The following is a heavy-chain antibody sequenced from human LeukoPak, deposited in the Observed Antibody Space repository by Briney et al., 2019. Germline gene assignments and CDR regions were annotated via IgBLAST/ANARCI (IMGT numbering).Heavy chain of an antibody. D-gene: IGHD3-22*01. J-gene: IGHJ4*02. CDR1: GFTFSSYA. Sequence: PGGSLRLSCAASGFTFSSYAMHWVRQAPGKGLEWVAVISYDGSNKYYADSVKGRFTISRGNSKNTLYLQMNSLRAEDTAVYYCARGGYYYDSSGPLSYWGQGTLVTVSS. CDR2: ISYDGSNK. V-gene: IGHV3-30-3*01. CDR3: ARGGYYYDSSGPLSY.